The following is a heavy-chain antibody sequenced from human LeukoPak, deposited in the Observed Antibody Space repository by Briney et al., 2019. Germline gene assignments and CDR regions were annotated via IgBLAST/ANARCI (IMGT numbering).Heavy chain of an antibody. CDR2: IYTSGST. CDR3: ATAPSRDDAFDI. CDR1: GGSISSGSYY. J-gene: IGHJ3*02. Sequence: PSETLSLTCTVSGGSISSGSYYWSWIRQPAGKGLEWIGRIYTSGSTNYNPSLKSRVTISVDTSKNQFSLKLSSVTAADTAVYYCATAPSRDDAFDIWGQGTMVTVSS. V-gene: IGHV4-61*02.